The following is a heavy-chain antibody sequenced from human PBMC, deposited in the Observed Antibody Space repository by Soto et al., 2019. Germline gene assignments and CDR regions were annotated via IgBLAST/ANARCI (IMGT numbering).Heavy chain of an antibody. J-gene: IGHJ4*02. CDR2: IYWDDDK. D-gene: IGHD6-13*01. CDR3: AHYSSTSSFDY. Sequence: QITLKESGPTLVKPTQTFTLACTFSGFSLGTSGMGVGWIRQPPGKALEWLALIYWDDDKRYSPSLKSRLTITKDTSKNQVVRTMTNMDPVDTATYYCAHYSSTSSFDYWGQGTLVTVSS. CDR1: GFSLGTSGMG. V-gene: IGHV2-5*02.